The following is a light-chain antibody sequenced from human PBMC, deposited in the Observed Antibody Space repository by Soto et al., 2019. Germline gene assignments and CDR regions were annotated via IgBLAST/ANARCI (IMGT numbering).Light chain of an antibody. Sequence: QSALTQPASVSGSPGQSITISCTGTSSDVGGYNFVSWYQQHPGKAPKLMIYDVSNRPSGVSNRFSGSKSGNTASLTISGLQAEDEADYYCSSYITNSVVFGGGTKLTV. J-gene: IGLJ2*01. CDR3: SSYITNSVV. CDR2: DVS. V-gene: IGLV2-14*03. CDR1: SSDVGGYNF.